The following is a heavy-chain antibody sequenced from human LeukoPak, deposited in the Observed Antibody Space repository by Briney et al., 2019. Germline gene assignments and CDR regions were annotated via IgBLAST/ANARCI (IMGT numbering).Heavy chain of an antibody. CDR1: GGSFSGYY. CDR3: ARDGRPSYYYGMDV. V-gene: IGHV4-34*01. Sequence: SETLSLTCAVSGGSFSGYYWTWIRQPPGKGLEWIGEINHSGSANYNPSLKSRVTISLDTSKNQFSLKLTSVTAADTAVYYCARDGRPSYYYGMDVWGQGTTVTVSS. J-gene: IGHJ6*02. CDR2: INHSGSA. D-gene: IGHD1-1*01.